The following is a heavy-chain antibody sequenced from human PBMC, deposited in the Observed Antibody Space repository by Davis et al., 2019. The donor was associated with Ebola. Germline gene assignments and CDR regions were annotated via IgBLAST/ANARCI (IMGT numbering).Heavy chain of an antibody. CDR1: GFTFSSYS. D-gene: IGHD1-26*01. CDR3: ARNRLGWKWELGY. V-gene: IGHV3-30*03. Sequence: GESLKISCAASGFTFSSYSMNWVRQAPGKGLEWVAVISYDGSNKYYADSVKGRFTIPRDNSKNTLYLQMNSLRAEDTAVYYCARNRLGWKWELGYWGQGTLVTVSS. CDR2: ISYDGSNK. J-gene: IGHJ4*02.